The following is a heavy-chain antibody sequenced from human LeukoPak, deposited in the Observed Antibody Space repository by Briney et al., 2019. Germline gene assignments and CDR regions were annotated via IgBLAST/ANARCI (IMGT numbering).Heavy chain of an antibody. J-gene: IGHJ4*02. CDR2: INHSGST. CDR1: GGSFRRYY. Sequence: SETLSLTCAVYGGSFRRYYWSGLRQPPGKGLEWIGDINHSGSTNYNPSLKSRVTISVDTSKNQFSLKLSSVTAADTAVYYCARGYYDFWRLFDYWGEGTLVTVSS. D-gene: IGHD3-3*01. CDR3: ARGYYDFWRLFDY. V-gene: IGHV4-34*01.